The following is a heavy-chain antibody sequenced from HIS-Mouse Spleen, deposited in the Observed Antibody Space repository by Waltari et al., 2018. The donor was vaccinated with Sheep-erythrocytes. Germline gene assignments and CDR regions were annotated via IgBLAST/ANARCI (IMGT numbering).Heavy chain of an antibody. V-gene: IGHV4-59*01. Sequence: QVQLQESGPGLVKPSETLSLTCTDSGGSISSYYWSWIRQPPGKGLEWIGYIYYSGSTNSNPSLKRRVTISVDTSKNQFSLKLSSVTAADTAVYYCARDPAPHYFDYWGQGTLVTVSA. J-gene: IGHJ4*02. CDR2: IYYSGST. CDR3: ARDPAPHYFDY. CDR1: GGSISSYY.